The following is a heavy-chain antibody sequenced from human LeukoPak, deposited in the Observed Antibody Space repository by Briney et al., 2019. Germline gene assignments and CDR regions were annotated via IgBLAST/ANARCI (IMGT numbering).Heavy chain of an antibody. CDR1: GYTFTSYG. CDR3: ARVGSGWYPLDY. CDR2: ISAYNGNT. V-gene: IGHV1-18*01. D-gene: IGHD6-19*01. J-gene: IGHJ4*02. Sequence: ASVKVSCKASGYTFTSYGISWVRQAPGQGLEWMGWISAYNGNTNYPQKLQGRVTMTTDTSTSTAYMEPRSLRSDDTAVYYCARVGSGWYPLDYWGQGTLVTVSS.